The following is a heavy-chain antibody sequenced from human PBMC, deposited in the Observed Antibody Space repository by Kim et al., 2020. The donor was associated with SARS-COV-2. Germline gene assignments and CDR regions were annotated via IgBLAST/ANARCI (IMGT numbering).Heavy chain of an antibody. Sequence: ANYAQKFQGRVTITADESTSTAYMELSSLRSEDTAVYYCASLVLPLALVYWGQGTLVTVSS. J-gene: IGHJ4*02. CDR2: A. V-gene: IGHV1-69*01. CDR3: ASLVLPLALVY. D-gene: IGHD2-8*01.